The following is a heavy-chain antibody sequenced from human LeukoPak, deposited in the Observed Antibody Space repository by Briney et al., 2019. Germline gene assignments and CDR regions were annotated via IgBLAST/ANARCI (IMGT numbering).Heavy chain of an antibody. D-gene: IGHD6-19*01. CDR3: ARGAAVAISL. CDR1: GFTVSSNY. CDR2: VSFDGSDK. Sequence: GGSLRLSCAASGFTVSSNYMSWVRQAPGKGLEWVAFVSFDGSDKYYADSVKGRFTISRDISKNTLYLQMNSLRVEDTALYYCARGAAVAISLWGQGTLVTVSS. V-gene: IGHV3-30*03. J-gene: IGHJ4*02.